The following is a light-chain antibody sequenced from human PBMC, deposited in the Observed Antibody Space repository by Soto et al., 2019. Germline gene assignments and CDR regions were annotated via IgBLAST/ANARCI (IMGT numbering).Light chain of an antibody. V-gene: IGLV1-36*01. CDR2: FDD. J-gene: IGLJ3*02. CDR3: AAWDDSLTGPV. Sequence: QSVLTQPPSLSAAPRQRVTISCSGSSSNIGNNAVNWYQKFPGKAPKLLIHFDDRVASGVSDRFSGSKSGTSASLAISGLQSEDEAEYYCAAWDDSLTGPVFGGGTKLTVI. CDR1: SSNIGNNA.